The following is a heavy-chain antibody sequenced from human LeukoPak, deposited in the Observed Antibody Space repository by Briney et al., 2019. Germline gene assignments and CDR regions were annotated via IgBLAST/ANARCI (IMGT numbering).Heavy chain of an antibody. J-gene: IGHJ4*02. D-gene: IGHD6-6*01. CDR3: ASSTSSSIADLLPDY. Sequence: PGGSLRLSCAASGFTFSSYSMNWVRQAPGKGLEWVSYISSSSSTIYYADSVKGRFTISRDNAKNSLYLQMNSLRAEDTALYYCASSTSSSIADLLPDYWGQGTLVTVSS. CDR1: GFTFSSYS. CDR2: ISSSSSTI. V-gene: IGHV3-48*04.